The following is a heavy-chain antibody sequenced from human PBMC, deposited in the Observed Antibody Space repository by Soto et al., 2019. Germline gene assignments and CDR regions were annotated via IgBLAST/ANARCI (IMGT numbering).Heavy chain of an antibody. CDR2: ISAYNGNT. V-gene: IGHV1-18*01. CDR3: AREEDYGDYEGYYGMDV. J-gene: IGHJ6*02. D-gene: IGHD4-17*01. Sequence: ASVKVSCKASGYTFTSYGISWVRQAPGQGLEWMGWISAYNGNTNYAQKLQGRVTMTTDTSTSTAYMELRSLRSDDTAVYYCAREEDYGDYEGYYGMDVWGQGTTVTV. CDR1: GYTFTSYG.